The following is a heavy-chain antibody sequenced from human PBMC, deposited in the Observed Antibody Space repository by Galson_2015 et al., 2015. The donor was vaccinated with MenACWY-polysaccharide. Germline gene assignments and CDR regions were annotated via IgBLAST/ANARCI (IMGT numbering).Heavy chain of an antibody. Sequence: SVKVSCKASGYSFSSYDINWVRQTTGQGLEWMGWMNPNSGNTGYAQKFQGRVTMTRNTSISIAYMELSSLRSEDTAVYYGARGGKYYYDSSGYLNWFDPWGQGTLVTVSS. V-gene: IGHV1-8*01. J-gene: IGHJ5*02. CDR1: GYSFSSYD. D-gene: IGHD3-22*01. CDR3: ARGGKYYYDSSGYLNWFDP. CDR2: MNPNSGNT.